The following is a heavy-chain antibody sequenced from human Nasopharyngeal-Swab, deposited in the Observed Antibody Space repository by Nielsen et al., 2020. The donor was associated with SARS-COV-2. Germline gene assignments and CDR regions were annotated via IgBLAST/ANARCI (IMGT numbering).Heavy chain of an antibody. V-gene: IGHV3-48*03. D-gene: IGHD4-23*01. CDR1: GFTFSNYE. Sequence: GGPLRLSCAASGFTFSNYEMNWVRQAPGKGLEWVSYISSSGRNMYYADSVKGRFIISRDNATKSLFLQMSSLRAEDTAVYYCARENGGSVLVSYMDVWGKGTTVTVSS. CDR3: ARENGGSVLVSYMDV. J-gene: IGHJ6*03. CDR2: ISSSGRNM.